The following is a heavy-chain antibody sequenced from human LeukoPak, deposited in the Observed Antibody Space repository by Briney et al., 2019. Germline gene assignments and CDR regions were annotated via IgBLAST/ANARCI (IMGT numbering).Heavy chain of an antibody. V-gene: IGHV1-46*01. CDR3: ARDPGIVLEPPVDYFAY. CDR1: GYTFSSYY. CDR2: INPSGGST. Sequence: ASVKVSCKASGYTFSSYYIHWVRQAPGHGLEWMGIINPSGGSTIYAQKFQGRVTMTRDTSTSTVYMELSSLRSEDTAVYYCARDPGIVLEPPVDYFAYWGQGTLVTVSS. D-gene: IGHD2-2*01. J-gene: IGHJ4*02.